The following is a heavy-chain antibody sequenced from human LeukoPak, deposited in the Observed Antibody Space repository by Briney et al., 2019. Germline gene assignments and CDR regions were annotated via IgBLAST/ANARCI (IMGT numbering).Heavy chain of an antibody. CDR1: GFPFCSYN. Sequence: GVSLTLSCTASGFPFCSYNGNWVRQAPGKGLEGFSASTVRGRSTYYANSVKGRFTTSRNSAKNSVYLQMNSLRAEDTAIYYCARDGDGYNQYYFDYWGQGTLVTVSS. CDR3: ARDGDGYNQYYFDY. V-gene: IGHV3-21*04. CDR2: STVRGRST. J-gene: IGHJ4*02. D-gene: IGHD5-24*01.